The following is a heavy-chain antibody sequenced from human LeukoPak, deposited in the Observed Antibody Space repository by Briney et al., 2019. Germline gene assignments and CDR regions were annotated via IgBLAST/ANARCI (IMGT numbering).Heavy chain of an antibody. CDR3: ARDLAYCGGDCYSSDYFDY. J-gene: IGHJ4*02. D-gene: IGHD2-21*02. Sequence: GGSLRLSCAASGFTFSYYSMNWVRQAPGKGLEWVSYISSSSSTIYYADSVKGRFTISRDSAKNSLYLQMNSLRAEDTAVYYCARDLAYCGGDCYSSDYFDYWGQGTLVTVSS. V-gene: IGHV3-48*01. CDR1: GFTFSYYS. CDR2: ISSSSSTI.